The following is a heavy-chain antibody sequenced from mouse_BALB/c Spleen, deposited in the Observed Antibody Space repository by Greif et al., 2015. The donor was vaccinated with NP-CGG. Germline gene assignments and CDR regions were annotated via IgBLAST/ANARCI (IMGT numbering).Heavy chain of an antibody. CDR3: ARSEGYDDYAMDY. Sequence: QVQLQQSGPELVKPGASVRISCKASGYTFTSYYIHWVKQRPGQGLEWIGWIYPGNVNTKYNEKFKGKATLTADKSSSTAYMQLSSLTSEDSAVYFCARSEGYDDYAMDYWGQGTSVTVSS. CDR2: IYPGNVNT. CDR1: GYTFTSYY. D-gene: IGHD2-2*01. J-gene: IGHJ4*01. V-gene: IGHV1S56*01.